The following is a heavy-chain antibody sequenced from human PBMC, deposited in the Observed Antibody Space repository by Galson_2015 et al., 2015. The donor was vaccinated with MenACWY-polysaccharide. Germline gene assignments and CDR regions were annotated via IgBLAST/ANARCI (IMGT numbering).Heavy chain of an antibody. CDR3: VTHPKGTDSRWYDY. D-gene: IGHD3-22*01. J-gene: IGHJ4*02. CDR1: GFTFSTYW. Sequence: SLRLSCAASGFTFSTYWMHWVRQAPGKGLVWVSTMSGRRGYTYYADSVKGRFTISRDNSKNTLYLQMNNLRADDTAIYSCVTHPKGTDSRWYDYWGQGTLVTVSS. V-gene: IGHV3-23*01. CDR2: MSGRRGYT.